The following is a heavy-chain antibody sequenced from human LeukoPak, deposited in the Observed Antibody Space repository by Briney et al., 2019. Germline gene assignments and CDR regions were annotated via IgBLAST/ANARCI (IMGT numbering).Heavy chain of an antibody. D-gene: IGHD5-12*01. CDR1: GFTFSNYA. J-gene: IGHJ3*02. Sequence: GGSLRLSYAATGFTFSNYAMSWVRQAPGKGLEWVSAISGSGDSTFYADYLKGRFTISRDKSKNTLYLVMDSLTAEDTAIYYCVKDRAGSAFDDDAFDIWGQGTMVTVSS. CDR3: VKDRAGSAFDDDAFDI. CDR2: ISGSGDST. V-gene: IGHV3-23*01.